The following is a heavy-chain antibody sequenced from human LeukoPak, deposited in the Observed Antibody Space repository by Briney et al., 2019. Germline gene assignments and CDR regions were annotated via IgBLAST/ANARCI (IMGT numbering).Heavy chain of an antibody. CDR1: GYSFTSYW. CDR3: ARSRGYGSGRPLYFDY. D-gene: IGHD3-10*01. J-gene: IGHJ4*02. CDR2: IYPDDSDT. Sequence: GESLKISCKGSGYSFTSYWIGWVRQMPGKGLEWMGIIYPDDSDTRYSPSFQGQVTISSDKSISTAYLQCSSLGASDTALYYCARSRGYGSGRPLYFDYWGQGTLVTVSS. V-gene: IGHV5-51*01.